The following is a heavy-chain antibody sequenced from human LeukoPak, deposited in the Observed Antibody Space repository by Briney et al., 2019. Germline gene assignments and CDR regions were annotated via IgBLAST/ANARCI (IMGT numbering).Heavy chain of an antibody. CDR2: IRGSGGST. CDR1: GFTFSSYG. Sequence: GGSLRLSCAASGFTFSSYGMSWVRQAPGKGLEWVSAIRGSGGSTYYADSVKGRFTISRDNSKNTLSLQMNSLRAEDTAVYYCAKSIAVAVVFDYWGQGTLVTVSS. J-gene: IGHJ4*02. V-gene: IGHV3-23*01. D-gene: IGHD6-19*01. CDR3: AKSIAVAVVFDY.